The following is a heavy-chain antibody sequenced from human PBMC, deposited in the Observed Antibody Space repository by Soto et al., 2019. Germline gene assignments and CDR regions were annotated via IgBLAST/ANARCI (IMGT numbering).Heavy chain of an antibody. Sequence: EVQLLESGGGLVQPGGSLRLSCAASGFTFSSYAMSWVRQAPGQGLEWVSAISGSGGSTYYAASVKGRFTISRDNFKNPLDLQRTSLRAEDTAVYYCAKSPNLKAKSTGVDWLLSPDAFDIWGQGTMVNVSA. CDR2: ISGSGGST. V-gene: IGHV3-23*01. CDR1: GFTFSSYA. D-gene: IGHD3-3*01. CDR3: AKSPNLKAKSTGVDWLLSPDAFDI. J-gene: IGHJ3*02.